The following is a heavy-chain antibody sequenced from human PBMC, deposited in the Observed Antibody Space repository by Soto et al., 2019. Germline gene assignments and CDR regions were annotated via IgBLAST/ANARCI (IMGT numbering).Heavy chain of an antibody. CDR2: SYYSGST. Sequence: QVQLQESGPGLVKPSETLSLTCTVSGGSISSYYWSWIRQPPGKGLEWIGYSYYSGSTNYNPSLKSRVTISVDTSKNQFSLKLSSVTAADTAVDYCARHNDWFDPWGQGTLVTVSS. CDR3: ARHNDWFDP. CDR1: GGSISSYY. J-gene: IGHJ5*02. D-gene: IGHD2-8*01. V-gene: IGHV4-59*08.